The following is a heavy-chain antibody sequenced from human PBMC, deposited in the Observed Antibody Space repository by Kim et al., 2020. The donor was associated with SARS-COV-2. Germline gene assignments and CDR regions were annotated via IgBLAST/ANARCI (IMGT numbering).Heavy chain of an antibody. CDR1: GGSISSSSYY. CDR3: ARLDKTAHGMDV. D-gene: IGHD2-2*03. J-gene: IGHJ6*02. CDR2: IYYSGST. V-gene: IGHV4-39*01. Sequence: SETLSLTCTVSGGSISSSSYYWGWIRQPPGKGLEWIGSIYYSGSTYYNPSLKSRVTISVDTSKNQFSLKLSSVTAADTAVYYCARLDKTAHGMDVWGQGTTVTVSS.